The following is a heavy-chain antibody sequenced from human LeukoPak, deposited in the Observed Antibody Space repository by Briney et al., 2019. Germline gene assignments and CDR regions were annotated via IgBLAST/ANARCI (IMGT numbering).Heavy chain of an antibody. CDR2: IYHSGST. D-gene: IGHD3-9*01. CDR1: GGSISSGGYS. V-gene: IGHV4-30-2*01. Sequence: TSETLSLTCAVSGGSISSGGYSWSWIRQPPGKGLEWIGYIYHSGSTYYNPSLKSRVTISVDRSKNQFSLKLSSVTAADTAVYYCAGADYDILTGYQYWGQGTLVTVSS. CDR3: AGADYDILTGYQY. J-gene: IGHJ4*02.